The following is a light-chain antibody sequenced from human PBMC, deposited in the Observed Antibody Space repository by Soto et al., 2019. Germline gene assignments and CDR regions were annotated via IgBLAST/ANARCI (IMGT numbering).Light chain of an antibody. V-gene: IGKV3-20*01. CDR3: QQYGSSPLT. CDR2: GAS. J-gene: IGKJ4*01. Sequence: EIVLTQSPGTLSLSPGERATLSCRASQSVSSSYLAWYQQKPGPAPVPLISGASSRATGIPDRFGGSGSGTDFTLTISRLEPEDFAVYYCQQYGSSPLTFGGGTKVEIK. CDR1: QSVSSSY.